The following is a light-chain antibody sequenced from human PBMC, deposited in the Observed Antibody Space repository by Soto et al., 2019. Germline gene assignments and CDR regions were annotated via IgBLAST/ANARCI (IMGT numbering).Light chain of an antibody. CDR1: QGIRND. Sequence: AIQMTQSPSSLSASVGDRVTITCRASQGIRNDLGWFQQKPGKAPKLLIYAASSLYTGVPSRFSGRGSGTDFTRTISSLQPEDFATYYCRQGDSYPPTVGPGTKVDL. J-gene: IGKJ3*01. CDR2: AAS. V-gene: IGKV1-6*01. CDR3: RQGDSYPPT.